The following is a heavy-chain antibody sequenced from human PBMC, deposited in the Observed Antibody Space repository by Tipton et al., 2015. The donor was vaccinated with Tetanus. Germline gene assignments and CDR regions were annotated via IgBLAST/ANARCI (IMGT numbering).Heavy chain of an antibody. CDR3: ARTWGVWVTSIDAFDI. J-gene: IGHJ3*02. CDR1: GGSISTRNYF. V-gene: IGHV4-39*01. CDR2: IYYSGST. D-gene: IGHD3-16*01. Sequence: GLVKPSETLSLTCTVSGGSISTRNYFWGWIRQAPGKGLEWIGIIYYSGSTDYNPSLKSRVAISVDTSKNQFSLKLSSATAADTAVYYCARTWGVWVTSIDAFDIWGQGTKVAVSS.